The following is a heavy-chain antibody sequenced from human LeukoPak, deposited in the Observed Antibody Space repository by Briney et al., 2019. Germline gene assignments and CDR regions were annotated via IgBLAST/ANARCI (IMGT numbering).Heavy chain of an antibody. Sequence: GGSLRLSCAASGFTFSIYAMIWVRQPPGKGLEWVSSTFQGGGEIHYADSVRGRFTISRDNSRSTLFLQMNSLRGEDTAIYYCATYRQVMLPFESWGQGTLVTVSS. D-gene: IGHD5-18*01. V-gene: IGHV3-23*01. CDR2: TFQGGGEI. CDR1: GFTFSIYA. CDR3: ATYRQVMLPFES. J-gene: IGHJ4*02.